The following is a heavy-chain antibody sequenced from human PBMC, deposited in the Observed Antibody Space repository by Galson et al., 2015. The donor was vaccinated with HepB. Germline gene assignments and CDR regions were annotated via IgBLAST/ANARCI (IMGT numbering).Heavy chain of an antibody. CDR3: GRDINPRLQWQVALRY. CDR1: GFTFSSYG. J-gene: IGHJ4*02. Sequence: SLRLSCAASGFTFSSYGMHWVRQAPGKGLEWVAVIWYDGSNKYYADSVKGRFTISRDNSKNTLYLQMNSLRAEDPAVYYFGRDINPRLQWQVALRYWGQGTQVTVSS. D-gene: IGHD6-19*01. V-gene: IGHV3-33*08. CDR2: IWYDGSNK.